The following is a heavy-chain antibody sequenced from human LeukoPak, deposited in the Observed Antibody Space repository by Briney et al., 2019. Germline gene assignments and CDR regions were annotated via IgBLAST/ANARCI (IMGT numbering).Heavy chain of an antibody. D-gene: IGHD3-22*01. CDR3: ARTQYYYDSSGYPHY. V-gene: IGHV3-23*01. CDR1: GFTFSTYG. J-gene: IGHJ4*02. CDR2: ISGSGGST. Sequence: GGTLRLSCAASGFTFSTYGMTWVRQAPGKGLEWVSTISGSGGSTYYADSVKGRFTISRDKSKNTLYLQMNSLRAEDTAVYYCARTQYYYDSSGYPHYWGQGTLVTVSS.